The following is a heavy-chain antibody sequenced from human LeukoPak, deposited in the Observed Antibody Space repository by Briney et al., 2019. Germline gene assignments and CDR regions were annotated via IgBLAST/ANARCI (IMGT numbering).Heavy chain of an antibody. CDR2: ISGSGGST. CDR1: GFTFSSYG. CDR3: AKVMTRTMVRGVPPSDY. D-gene: IGHD3-10*01. J-gene: IGHJ4*02. V-gene: IGHV3-23*01. Sequence: GRSLRLSCAASGFTFSSYGISSVRQPPRNGLEWVSSISGSGGSTYYADAVKGRFTISRDNSKNTLYLQMNSLRAEHTAVYYCAKVMTRTMVRGVPPSDYWGQGTLVTVSS.